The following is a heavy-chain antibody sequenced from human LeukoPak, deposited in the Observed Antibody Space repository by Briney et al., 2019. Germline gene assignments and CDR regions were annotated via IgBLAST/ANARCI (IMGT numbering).Heavy chain of an antibody. CDR1: GFTFSSDS. J-gene: IGHJ4*02. V-gene: IGHV3-21*01. CDR3: ARAAYSPNFDY. Sequence: GGSLRPSCAASGFTFSSDSMNSVRQAPGKGLEWVSSISSSSSYISYADSVKGRFTISRDNAKNSLYLQMNSLRAEDTAVYYCARAAYSPNFDYWGQGTLVTVSS. CDR2: ISSSSSYI. D-gene: IGHD2-15*01.